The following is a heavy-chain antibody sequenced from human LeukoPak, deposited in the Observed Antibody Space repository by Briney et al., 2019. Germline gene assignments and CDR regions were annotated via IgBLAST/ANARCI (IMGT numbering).Heavy chain of an antibody. CDR2: IYYSGST. V-gene: IGHV4-39*01. D-gene: IGHD6-19*01. CDR1: GGSISSSSYY. J-gene: IGHJ4*02. CDR3: ARGSGWYIKETFDY. Sequence: PSETLSLTCTVSGGSISSSSYYWGWIRQPPGKGLEWIGSIYYSGSTYYNPSLKSRVTISVDTSKNQFSLKLSSVTAADTAVYYCARGSGWYIKETFDYWGQGTLVTVSS.